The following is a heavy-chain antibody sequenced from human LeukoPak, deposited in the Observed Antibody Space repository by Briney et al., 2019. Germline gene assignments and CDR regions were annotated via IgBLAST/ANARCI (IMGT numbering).Heavy chain of an antibody. CDR1: GYSFTNYW. CDR3: ARAWSCDY. CDR2: INPSDSDT. J-gene: IGHJ4*02. D-gene: IGHD1-26*01. Sequence: GESLKISCQGSGYSFTNYWIAWVRQMPGRGLEWMVIINPSDSDTRYSPSFQGQVTISADKSISTAYLQWSSLKASDSAMYYCARAWSCDYWGQGTLVTVSS. V-gene: IGHV5-51*01.